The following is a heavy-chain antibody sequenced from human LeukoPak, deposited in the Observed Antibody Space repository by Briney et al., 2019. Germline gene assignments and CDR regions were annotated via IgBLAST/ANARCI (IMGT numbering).Heavy chain of an antibody. CDR3: AKDGSGGGWKWFDP. D-gene: IGHD2-15*01. CDR2: IWYDGTNK. J-gene: IGHJ5*02. Sequence: PGTSLRLSCAASGFTFTGYGFHWVRHPPAKGLEWVAVIWYDGTNKYYAASVKGRFIISRDNSKNTLYLQMNSLRAEDTAVYYCAKDGSGGGWKWFDPWGQGTLVTVSS. V-gene: IGHV3-33*06. CDR1: GFTFTGYG.